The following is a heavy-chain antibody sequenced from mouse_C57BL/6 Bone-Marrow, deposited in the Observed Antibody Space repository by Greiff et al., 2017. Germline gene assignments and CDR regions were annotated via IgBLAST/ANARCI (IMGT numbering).Heavy chain of an antibody. CDR1: GYTFPNYW. V-gene: IGHV1-63*01. Sequence: QVQLQQSGAELVRPGTSVKMSCKASGYTFPNYWIGWAKQRPGHGLEWIGDIYPGGGYTNYNEKFKGKATLTADKSSSTAYMQFSSLTSEDSAIYYCARSGLGSWFAYWGKGTLVTVSA. CDR2: IYPGGGYT. CDR3: ARSGLGSWFAY. D-gene: IGHD3-1*01. J-gene: IGHJ3*01.